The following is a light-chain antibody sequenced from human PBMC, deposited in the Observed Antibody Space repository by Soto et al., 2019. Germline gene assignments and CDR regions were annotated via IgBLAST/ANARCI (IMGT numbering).Light chain of an antibody. CDR2: GAS. CDR3: QQYNQWPPIT. J-gene: IGKJ5*01. CDR1: QSVSSN. Sequence: EIVMTQSPSTLSVSPGERATLSCGASQSVSSNLAWYQQKPGQAPRLLIYGASTRATGIPARFSGSGSGTEFTLTISSLQSEDFAVYYCQQYNQWPPITFGQGTLLEI. V-gene: IGKV3-15*01.